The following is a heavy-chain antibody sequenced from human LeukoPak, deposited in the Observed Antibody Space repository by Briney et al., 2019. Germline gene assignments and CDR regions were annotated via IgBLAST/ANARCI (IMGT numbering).Heavy chain of an antibody. CDR2: IIPILGTA. V-gene: IGHV1-69*01. D-gene: IGHD3-22*01. CDR1: GGTFSNYA. CDR3: ARDRYYDSRGNFYESGY. Sequence: ASVKVSCKTSGGTFSNYAISWVRQAPGQGLEWMGGIIPILGTANYAQKFQGRVTITADESTTTAYMELNRLRSEDTAVDYCARDRYYDSRGNFYESGYWGQGTLVTVSS. J-gene: IGHJ4*02.